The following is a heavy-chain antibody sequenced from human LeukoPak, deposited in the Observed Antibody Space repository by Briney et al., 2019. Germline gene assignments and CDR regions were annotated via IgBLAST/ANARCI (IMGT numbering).Heavy chain of an antibody. D-gene: IGHD3-10*01. V-gene: IGHV4-30-4*01. Sequence: SETLSLTCTVSGGSISSGDYYWSWIRQPPGKGLEWIGYIYYSGSTYYNPSLKSRVTISVDTSKNQFSLKLSSVTAADTAVYYCASGLAGSASYHNIDYWGQGTLVTVSS. CDR2: IYYSGST. J-gene: IGHJ4*02. CDR3: ASGLAGSASYHNIDY. CDR1: GGSISSGDYY.